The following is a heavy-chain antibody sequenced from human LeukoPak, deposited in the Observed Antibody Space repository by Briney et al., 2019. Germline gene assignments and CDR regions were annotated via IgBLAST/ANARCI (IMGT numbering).Heavy chain of an antibody. CDR3: AKDIRFGELLYSYFDY. CDR1: GVTFSSYA. CDR2: ISGSGGGT. Sequence: GGSLRLSCAASGVTFSSYAMSWVRQAPGKGLEWVSPISGSGGGTYYADSVKGRFTISRDNAKNPLYLQMNSLRAEDTAVYYCAKDIRFGELLYSYFDYWGQGTLVTVSS. D-gene: IGHD3-10*01. V-gene: IGHV3-23*01. J-gene: IGHJ4*02.